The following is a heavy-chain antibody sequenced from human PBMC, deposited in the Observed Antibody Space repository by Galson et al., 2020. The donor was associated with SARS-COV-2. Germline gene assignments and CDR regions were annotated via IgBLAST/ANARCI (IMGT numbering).Heavy chain of an antibody. Sequence: SETLSLTCTVSGGSISSSSYYWGWIRQPPGKGLEWIGSIYYSGSTYYNPSLKSRVTISVDTSKNQFSLKLSSVTAADTAVYYCARHPEQWLAQPFDYWGHGTLVTVSS. J-gene: IGHJ4*01. CDR3: ARHPEQWLAQPFDY. CDR2: IYYSGST. D-gene: IGHD6-19*01. CDR1: GGSISSSSYY. V-gene: IGHV4-39*01.